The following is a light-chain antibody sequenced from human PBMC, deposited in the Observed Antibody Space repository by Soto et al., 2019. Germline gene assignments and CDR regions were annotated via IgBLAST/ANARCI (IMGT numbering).Light chain of an antibody. CDR3: SLYAAGSIYV. V-gene: IGLV2-14*01. Sequence: QSALTQPASVSGSPGQSITISCTGTSSDVGYYNYVSWFQQHPGKAPKLMIYEVVNRPSGVSIRFSGSKSGDTASLTITGLQAEDEADYYCSLYAAGSIYVFGTGTKVTVL. CDR1: SSDVGYYNY. CDR2: EVV. J-gene: IGLJ1*01.